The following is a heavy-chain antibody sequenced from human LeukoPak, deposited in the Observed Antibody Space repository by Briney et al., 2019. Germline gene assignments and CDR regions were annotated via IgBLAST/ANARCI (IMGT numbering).Heavy chain of an antibody. V-gene: IGHV3-23*01. CDR3: AKDGPVSY. CDR2: ISGSGGST. J-gene: IGHJ4*02. Sequence: TWGCLRLSCAASGCTFSGYAMSWVRQAPGKGLEWVSAISGSGGSTYYADSVKGRFTISRDNSKNTLYLQMNSLRAEDTAVYYCAKDGPVSYWGQGTLVTVSS. D-gene: IGHD5/OR15-5a*01. CDR1: GCTFSGYA.